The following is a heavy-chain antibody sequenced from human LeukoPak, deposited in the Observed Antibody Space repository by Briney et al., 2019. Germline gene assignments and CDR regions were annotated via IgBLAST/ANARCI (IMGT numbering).Heavy chain of an antibody. D-gene: IGHD2-2*01. J-gene: IGHJ6*03. V-gene: IGHV1-2*04. CDR1: GYTFTVYY. Sequence: ASVKGSCKPSGYTFTVYYMQFVRQAPGRGFEWVGWINRKSGGTNYAQKLQGWFTMHRDTSISTAHMELRRLRSDDTAEYHCARATARYCSSTSSHMTYYYYIDVWGKGTTVTVSS. CDR2: INRKSGGT. CDR3: ARATARYCSSTSSHMTYYYYIDV.